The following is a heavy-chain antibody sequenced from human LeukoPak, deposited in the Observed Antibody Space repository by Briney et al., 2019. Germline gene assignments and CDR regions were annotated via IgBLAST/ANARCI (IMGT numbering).Heavy chain of an antibody. CDR3: ARVKVKQWLVRTFDY. V-gene: IGHV3-30*04. CDR1: GFTFSNYA. CDR2: ISYDGSNK. D-gene: IGHD6-19*01. J-gene: IGHJ4*02. Sequence: GGSLRLSCAASGFTFSNYALHWVRQAPGKGLEWVALISYDGSNKYYADSVKGRFTISRDNSKNTLFLQMNSLRAEDTAVYYCARVKVKQWLVRTFDYWGQGTLVTVSS.